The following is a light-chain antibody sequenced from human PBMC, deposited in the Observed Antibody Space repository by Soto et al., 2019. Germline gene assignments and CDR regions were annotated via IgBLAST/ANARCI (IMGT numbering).Light chain of an antibody. CDR2: AAS. J-gene: IGKJ2*01. Sequence: VRLQPPGTLTVSAEERATLSCRPTRGVSSNWAWYQQKPCSAPRLLIYAASTRATGVPARFSGSGSGTEFTLSISRLQSEDCAVYHCQQYDDWLPMYTVGQGTKVDIK. CDR1: RGVSSN. CDR3: QQYDDWLPMYT. V-gene: IGKV3-15*01.